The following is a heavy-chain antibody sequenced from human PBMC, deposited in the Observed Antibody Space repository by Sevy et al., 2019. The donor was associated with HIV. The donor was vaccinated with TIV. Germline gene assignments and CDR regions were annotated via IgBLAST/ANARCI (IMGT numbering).Heavy chain of an antibody. D-gene: IGHD3-9*01. J-gene: IGHJ4*02. CDR3: AREFDGGPDY. CDR1: VFTFDDYA. V-gene: IGHV3-9*01. Sequence: GGSLRLSCAASVFTFDDYAMHWVRQAPGKGLEWVSGISWNSGSIGYADSVKGRFTISKDNAKNSLYLQMSSLRAEDTAVYYCAREFDGGPDYWGQGTLVTVSS. CDR2: ISWNSGSI.